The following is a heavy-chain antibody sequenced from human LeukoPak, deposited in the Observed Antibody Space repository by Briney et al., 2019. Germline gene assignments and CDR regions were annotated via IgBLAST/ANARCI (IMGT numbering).Heavy chain of an antibody. D-gene: IGHD6-6*01. CDR2: ISWNSGSI. CDR1: GFTFDDYA. CDR3: ARDLAS. J-gene: IGHJ1*01. V-gene: IGHV3-9*01. Sequence: GGSLRLSCAASGFTFDDYAMHWVRQAPGKGLEWVSGISWNSGSIGYADSVKGRFTISRDNSKNTLYLQMNSLRAEDTAVYYCARDLASGGQGTLVTVSS.